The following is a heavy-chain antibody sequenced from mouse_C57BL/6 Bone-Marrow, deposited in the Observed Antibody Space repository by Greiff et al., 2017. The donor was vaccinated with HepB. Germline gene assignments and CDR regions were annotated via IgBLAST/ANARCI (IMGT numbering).Heavy chain of an antibody. V-gene: IGHV5-16*01. CDR3: ARDPDYGSSYWYFDV. D-gene: IGHD1-1*01. J-gene: IGHJ1*03. Sequence: EVQLVESEGGLVQPGSSMKLSCTASGFTFSDYYMAWVRQVPEKGLEWVANINYDGSSTYYLDSLKSRFIISRDNAKNILYLQMSSLKSEDTATYYCARDPDYGSSYWYFDVWGTGTTVTVSS. CDR2: INYDGSST. CDR1: GFTFSDYY.